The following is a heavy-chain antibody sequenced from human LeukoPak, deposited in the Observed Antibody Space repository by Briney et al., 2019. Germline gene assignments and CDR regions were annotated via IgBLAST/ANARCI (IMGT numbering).Heavy chain of an antibody. CDR3: AKYYDSSGYYLWGFDY. D-gene: IGHD3-22*01. CDR2: ISGSGGST. V-gene: IGHV3-23*01. CDR1: GFTFSSYG. Sequence: PGGTLRLSCAASGFTFSSYGMSWVRQAPGKGLEWVSAISGSGGSTYYADSVKGRFTISRDNSKNTLYLQMNSLRAEDTAVYYCAKYYDSSGYYLWGFDYWGQGTLVTVSS. J-gene: IGHJ4*02.